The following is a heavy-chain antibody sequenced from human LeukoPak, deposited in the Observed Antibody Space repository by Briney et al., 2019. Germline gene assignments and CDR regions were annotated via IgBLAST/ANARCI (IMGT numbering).Heavy chain of an antibody. CDR1: GYTFTSYY. Sequence: ASVKVSCKASGYTFTSYYMHWVRQAPGQGLEWMGIISPSGGSTSYAQKFQGRVTMTRDTSTSTVYMELSSLRSEDTAVYYCARGGGFLGELSFDWFDPWGQGTLVTVSS. CDR2: ISPSGGST. J-gene: IGHJ5*02. CDR3: ARGGGFLGELSFDWFDP. D-gene: IGHD3-16*02. V-gene: IGHV1-46*01.